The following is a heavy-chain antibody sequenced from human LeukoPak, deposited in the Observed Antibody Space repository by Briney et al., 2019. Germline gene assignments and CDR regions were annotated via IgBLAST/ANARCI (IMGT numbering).Heavy chain of an antibody. V-gene: IGHV3-53*01. J-gene: IGHJ4*02. Sequence: GGSLRLSCAASGFTVSSNYMSWVRQAPGKGLEWVSVIYSGGSTYYADSVKGRFTISRDNSKNTLYLQMNSLRAEDTAVYYWARVGPTTWPLDYWGQGTLVTVSS. CDR1: GFTVSSNY. D-gene: IGHD2/OR15-2a*01. CDR2: IYSGGST. CDR3: ARVGPTTWPLDY.